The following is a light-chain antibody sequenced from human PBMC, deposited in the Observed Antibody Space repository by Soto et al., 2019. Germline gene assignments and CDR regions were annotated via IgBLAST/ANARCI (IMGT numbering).Light chain of an antibody. CDR2: AAS. CDR3: QHYNSFSRT. Sequence: DIQMTQSPSTLSASVGDRVTITCRASQSISNYLNWYQQKPGKAPKLLIYAASSLQSGVPSRFAGSGSGTDFTLTITRLQPDDFATYYCQHYNSFSRTFGQGTKVDIK. V-gene: IGKV1-39*01. J-gene: IGKJ1*01. CDR1: QSISNY.